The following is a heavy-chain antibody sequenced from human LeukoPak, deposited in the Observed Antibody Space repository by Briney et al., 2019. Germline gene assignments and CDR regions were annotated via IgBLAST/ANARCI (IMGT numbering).Heavy chain of an antibody. J-gene: IGHJ4*02. CDR1: GYTFTGYY. V-gene: IGHV1-24*01. Sequence: ASVKVSCKASGYTFTGYYMHWVRQAPGKGLEWMGGFDAEDGKTIYAQKFQGRVTMTEDTSTDTAYMELSSLRSEDTALYYCASSFHKPPSRLAYYFDYWGQGTRVTVSS. CDR2: FDAEDGKT. CDR3: ASSFHKPPSRLAYYFDY. D-gene: IGHD2/OR15-2a*01.